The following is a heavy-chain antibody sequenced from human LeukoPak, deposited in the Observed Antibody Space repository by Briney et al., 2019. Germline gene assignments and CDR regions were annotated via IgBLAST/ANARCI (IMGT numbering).Heavy chain of an antibody. CDR2: INWHGGST. V-gene: IGHV3-20*04. D-gene: IGHD3-22*01. J-gene: IGHJ3*02. CDR3: ARVYYDSSGYYPPVGAFDI. CDR1: GVTFDDYG. Sequence: PGGTLRLSCAASGVTFDDYGMSWVRQAPGKGLEWVSGINWHGGSTGYADAVKGRFTISRDHAKNSLYLQMNSLRAEDTAVYYCARVYYDSSGYYPPVGAFDIWGQGTMVTVSS.